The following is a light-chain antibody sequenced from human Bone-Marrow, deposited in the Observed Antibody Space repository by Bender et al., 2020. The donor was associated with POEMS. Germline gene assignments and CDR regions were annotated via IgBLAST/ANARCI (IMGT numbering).Light chain of an antibody. CDR3: AVWDDSLNGWV. J-gene: IGLJ3*02. CDR2: EGT. V-gene: IGLV2-14*02. Sequence: ALTQAASVSGSPGQSITISCTGTSSDVVTYNLVSWFQQLPGDAPKLIIYEGTKRPSEVPDRFSGSRSGTSASLAISGLQSEDEADYYCAVWDDSLNGWVFGGGTKLTVL. CDR1: SSDVVTYNL.